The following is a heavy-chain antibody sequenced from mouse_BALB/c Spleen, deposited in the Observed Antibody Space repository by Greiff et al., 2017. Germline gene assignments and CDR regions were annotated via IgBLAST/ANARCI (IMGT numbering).Heavy chain of an antibody. Sequence: VQLQQSGAELVKPGASVKLSCTASGFNIKDTYMHWVKQRPEQGLEWIGRIDPANGNTKYDPKFQGKATITADTSSNTAYLQLSSLTSEDTAVYYCAREGITTGVADAMDYWGQGTSVTVSS. CDR3: AREGITTGVADAMDY. J-gene: IGHJ4*01. D-gene: IGHD1-1*01. CDR2: IDPANGNT. V-gene: IGHV14-3*02. CDR1: GFNIKDTY.